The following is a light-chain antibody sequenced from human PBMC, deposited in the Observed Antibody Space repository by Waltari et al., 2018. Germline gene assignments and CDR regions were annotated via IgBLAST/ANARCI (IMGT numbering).Light chain of an antibody. CDR2: LDSDGSH. CDR3: QTWGTGVVV. J-gene: IGLJ2*01. Sequence: QLALTQSPSASASLGASVKLTCTLSSGHSDYSIAWHQQQPEKGPRYLMKLDSDGSHTMGDGIPHRFSGSSSGAERYLTISSLQYEDEADYYCQTWGTGVVVFGGGTKLTVL. V-gene: IGLV4-69*01. CDR1: SGHSDYS.